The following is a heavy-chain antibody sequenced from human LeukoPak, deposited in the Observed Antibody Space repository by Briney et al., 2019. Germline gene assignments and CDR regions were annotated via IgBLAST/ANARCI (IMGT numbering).Heavy chain of an antibody. CDR1: GFTFDDYA. CDR3: AKASVGAYSIFDY. Sequence: GSSLRLSCAASGFTFDDYAMHWVRQAPGKGLELVSGISWNSGSIGYADSVRGRFTISRDNAKNSLYLQMNSLRAEDTALYYCAKASVGAYSIFDYWGQGTLVTVSS. CDR2: ISWNSGSI. V-gene: IGHV3-9*01. D-gene: IGHD4-11*01. J-gene: IGHJ4*02.